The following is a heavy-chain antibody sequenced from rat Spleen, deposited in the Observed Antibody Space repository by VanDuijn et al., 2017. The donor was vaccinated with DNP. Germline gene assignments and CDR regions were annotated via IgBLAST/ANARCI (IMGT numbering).Heavy chain of an antibody. CDR1: GFSLTSYT. Sequence: QVQLKESGPGLVQPSQTLSLTCTVSGFSLTSYTVSCVRQPPGKGLEWIAAISSGGSTYYNSALKSRLSISRDTSKSQVFLKMNSLQTEDTAMYFCARFGGDYWGQGVMVTVSS. J-gene: IGHJ2*01. D-gene: IGHD4-6*01. V-gene: IGHV2-6*01. CDR3: ARFGGDY. CDR2: ISSGGST.